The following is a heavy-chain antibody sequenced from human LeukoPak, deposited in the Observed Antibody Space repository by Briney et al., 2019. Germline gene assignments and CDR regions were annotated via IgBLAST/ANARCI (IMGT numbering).Heavy chain of an antibody. Sequence: SETLSLTCTVSGGSISSYYWSWIRQPPGKGLEWIGYIYYSGSTNYNPSLKSRVTISVDTSKNQFSLKLSSVTAADTAVYYCARLGNAAVANPPHWGQGALVTVSS. D-gene: IGHD6-19*01. CDR2: IYYSGST. J-gene: IGHJ1*01. CDR3: ARLGNAAVANPPH. V-gene: IGHV4-59*08. CDR1: GGSISSYY.